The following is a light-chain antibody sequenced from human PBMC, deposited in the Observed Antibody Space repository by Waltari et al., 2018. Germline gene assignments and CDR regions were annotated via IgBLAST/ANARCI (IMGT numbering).Light chain of an antibody. J-gene: IGKJ1*01. Sequence: DIVMTQSPDSLAVSLGERATINCKSSQYVLYSSNNKNYLAWYQQKPGQPPKLLIYWASARESGVPDRFSGSGSGTDFTLTISSLQAEDVAVYYCQQYYSTPRTFGQETKVEIK. CDR3: QQYYSTPRT. V-gene: IGKV4-1*01. CDR1: QYVLYSSNNKNY. CDR2: WAS.